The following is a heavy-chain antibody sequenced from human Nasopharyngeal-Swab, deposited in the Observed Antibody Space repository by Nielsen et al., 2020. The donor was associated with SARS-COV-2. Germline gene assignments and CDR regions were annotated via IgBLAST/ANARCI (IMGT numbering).Heavy chain of an antibody. V-gene: IGHV3-74*01. CDR2: ITGDGSKT. CDR1: GFTFSTYW. Sequence: GESLKISCAASGFTFSTYWMHWVRQAPGKGLEWISQITGDGSKTNYADSVKGRFTISRDNSKNTLYLQMNSLRAEDTAVYYCAKGTWLVQYFDYWGQGTLVTVSS. D-gene: IGHD6-19*01. J-gene: IGHJ4*02. CDR3: AKGTWLVQYFDY.